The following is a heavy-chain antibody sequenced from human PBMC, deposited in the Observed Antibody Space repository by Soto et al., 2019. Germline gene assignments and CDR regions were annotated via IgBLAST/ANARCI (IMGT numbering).Heavy chain of an antibody. CDR2: MNPNSGNT. V-gene: IGHV1-8*01. Sequence: GASVKVSCKASGYTFTSYDINWVRQATGQGLEWMGWMNPNSGNTGYAQKFQGRVTMTRNTSISTAYMELSSLRSEGTAVYYCARAGIMITSLYYYGMDVWGQGTTVTVSS. CDR3: ARAGIMITSLYYYGMDV. D-gene: IGHD3-16*01. J-gene: IGHJ6*02. CDR1: GYTFTSYD.